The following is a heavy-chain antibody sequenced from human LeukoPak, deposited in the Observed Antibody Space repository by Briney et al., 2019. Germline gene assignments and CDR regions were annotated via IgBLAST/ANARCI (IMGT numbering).Heavy chain of an antibody. CDR2: INPYSGDT. CDR3: ARVSHYYYYMDV. Sequence: GASVKVSCKASGYTFTGYHIHWVRQAPGQGLEWMGRINPYSGDTNFAQKFQGRVTMTRDTSISTAYMELSRLRSDDTAVYYCARVSHYYYYMDVWGKGTTVTVSS. J-gene: IGHJ6*03. V-gene: IGHV1-2*06. CDR1: GYTFTGYH.